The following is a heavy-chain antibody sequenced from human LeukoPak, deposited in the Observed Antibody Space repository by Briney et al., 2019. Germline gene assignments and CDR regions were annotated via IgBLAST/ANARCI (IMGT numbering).Heavy chain of an antibody. D-gene: IGHD3-3*01. CDR2: ISGGGPRT. CDR1: GFTFTDYG. V-gene: IGHV3-23*01. J-gene: IGHJ4*02. Sequence: GGSLRLSCSVSGFTFTDYGMSWVRQAPGKGREWVSTISGGGPRTYYADSVKGRFTISRDNSNTTLYLQMNNLRPEDTAMYFCAKIPDYDFWNEVSSSFDSWGQGTLVTVSS. CDR3: AKIPDYDFWNEVSSSFDS.